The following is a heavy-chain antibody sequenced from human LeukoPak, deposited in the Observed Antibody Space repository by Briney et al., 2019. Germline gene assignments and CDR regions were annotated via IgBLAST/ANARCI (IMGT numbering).Heavy chain of an antibody. J-gene: IGHJ2*01. CDR2: IYTSGST. D-gene: IGHD2-2*01. Sequence: PSETLSLTCSVSGGSIYSGTYYWSWIRQPAGKGLEWIGRIYTSGSTNYHPSLKSRVTVSLDISKNQFSLKLSSVTAADTAVHYCARETHMYCKSNSCYGYFDLWGRGTLVTVSS. CDR1: GGSIYSGTYY. V-gene: IGHV4-61*02. CDR3: ARETHMYCKSNSCYGYFDL.